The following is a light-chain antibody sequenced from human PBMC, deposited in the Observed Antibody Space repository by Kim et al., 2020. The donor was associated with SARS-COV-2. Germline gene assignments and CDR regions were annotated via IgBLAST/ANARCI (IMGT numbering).Light chain of an antibody. CDR1: ICVVCISHY. CDR2: EFS. Sequence: HCVPISFTGTICVVCISHYVPWYPQHPGKSLKHLIYEFSKRPSGVPDRFSGSKSGNTASLTVSGLQADDEADYYCCSYAGSNTVVFGVGAQLTVL. V-gene: IGLV2-8*01. CDR3: CSYAGSNTVV. J-gene: IGLJ3*02.